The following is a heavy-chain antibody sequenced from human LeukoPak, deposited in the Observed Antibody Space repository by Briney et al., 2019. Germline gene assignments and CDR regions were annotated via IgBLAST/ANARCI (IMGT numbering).Heavy chain of an antibody. Sequence: PGGSLTLSCAASGFTFSSYGMSWVRQPPGKGLESDSNIVGSGVSTYYADSVKGRFTISRDNSKNTLYMQMNSQRTADTAVNYCAKDTPRLIFDIWGQGTMVTVSS. CDR1: GFTFSSYG. CDR2: IVGSGVST. CDR3: AKDTPRLIFDI. D-gene: IGHD3-22*01. J-gene: IGHJ3*02. V-gene: IGHV3-23*01.